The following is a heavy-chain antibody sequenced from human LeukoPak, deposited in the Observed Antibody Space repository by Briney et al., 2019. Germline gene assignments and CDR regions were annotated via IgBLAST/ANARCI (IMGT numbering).Heavy chain of an antibody. CDR1: GFTFSSYE. J-gene: IGHJ4*02. D-gene: IGHD3-10*01. CDR3: ARSRYGSYSDY. Sequence: PGGSLRLSCAASGFTFSSYEMNWVRQASGKGLEWVSYISSSGSTIYYADSVKGRFTISRDNAKNSLYLQMNSLRAEDTAVYYCARSRYGSYSDYWGQGTLVTVSS. CDR2: ISSSGSTI. V-gene: IGHV3-48*03.